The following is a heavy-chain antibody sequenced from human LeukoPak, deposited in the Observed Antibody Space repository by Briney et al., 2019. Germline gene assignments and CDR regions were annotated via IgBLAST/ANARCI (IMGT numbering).Heavy chain of an antibody. CDR2: IRSKAYGGTT. CDR3: TRTTTFTVTGWFDP. V-gene: IGHV3-49*04. D-gene: IGHD4-17*01. CDR1: GFTFGDYA. Sequence: PGGSLRLSCTASGFTFGDYAMSWVRQAPGKGLEWVGFIRSKAYGGTTEYAASVKGRFTISRDDSKSIAYLQMNSLKTEDTAVYYCTRTTTFTVTGWFDPWGQGTLVTVSS. J-gene: IGHJ5*02.